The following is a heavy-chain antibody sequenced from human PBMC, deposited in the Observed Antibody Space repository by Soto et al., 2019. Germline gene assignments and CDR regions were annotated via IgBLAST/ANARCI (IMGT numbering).Heavy chain of an antibody. CDR1: GGSISSSSYY. Sequence: LSLTCTVSGGSISSSSYYWGWIRQPPGKGLEWIGSIYYSGSTYYNPSLKSRVTISVDTSKNQFSLKLSSVTAADTTVYYCAITIGNYYYYGMDVWGQGTTVTVSS. CDR2: IYYSGST. J-gene: IGHJ6*02. CDR3: AITIGNYYYYGMDV. V-gene: IGHV4-39*01.